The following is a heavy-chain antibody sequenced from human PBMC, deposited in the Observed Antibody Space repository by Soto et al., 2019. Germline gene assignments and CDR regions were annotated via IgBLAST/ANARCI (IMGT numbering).Heavy chain of an antibody. Sequence: AXETLSLTCTVAGGSISSYYWNWIRQSPGKGLEWIGYISYSGSTNYNPSLKSRVTITTDTPKNQFSLKLSSVTAADTAVYYCARVVYDSSGYGFFDYWGQGSLVTVSS. CDR2: ISYSGST. CDR3: ARVVYDSSGYGFFDY. CDR1: GGSISSYY. D-gene: IGHD3-22*01. V-gene: IGHV4-59*01. J-gene: IGHJ4*02.